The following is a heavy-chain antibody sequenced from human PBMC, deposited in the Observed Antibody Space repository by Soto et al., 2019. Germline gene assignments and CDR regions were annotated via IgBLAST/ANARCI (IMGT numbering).Heavy chain of an antibody. CDR3: AREFFVSGRTDYDS. V-gene: IGHV1-3*01. Sequence: ASVKVSCKASGYTFSAYALHWVRQAPGQRLEWMGWINPGNGNTKYSQKFQGRVTFSRDTSATAAYMELSSLRSEDTALYYCAREFFVSGRTDYDSRGRDPVVPVSS. CDR1: GYTFSAYA. CDR2: INPGNGNT. D-gene: IGHD3-3*01. J-gene: IGHJ5*01.